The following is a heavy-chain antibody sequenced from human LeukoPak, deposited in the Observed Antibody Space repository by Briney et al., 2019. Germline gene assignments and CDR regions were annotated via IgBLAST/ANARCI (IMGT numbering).Heavy chain of an antibody. V-gene: IGHV3-30*01. CDR1: GFTFSSYA. CDR3: ARDGGHVLRFLEWLLTQAGYMDV. J-gene: IGHJ4*02. D-gene: IGHD3-3*01. CDR2: ISYDGSNK. Sequence: GRSLRLSCAASGFTFSSYAMHWVRQAPGKGLEWVAVISYDGSNKYYADSVKGRFTISRDNSKNTLYLQMNSLRAEDTAVYYCARDGGHVLRFLEWLLTQAGYMDVWGQGTLVTVSS.